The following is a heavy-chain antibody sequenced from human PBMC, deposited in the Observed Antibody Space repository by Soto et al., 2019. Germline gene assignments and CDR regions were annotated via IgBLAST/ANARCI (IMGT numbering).Heavy chain of an antibody. J-gene: IGHJ4*02. D-gene: IGHD2-15*01. CDR1: GVTLSRYT. CDR3: ARDTGYCSDTSCPDFDY. Sequence: QVQLVQSGAEVKKPGSSVKVSCTASGVTLSRYTFSWVRQAPGQGLEWMGRVITNIGGTNYAKKFQGRFTIVVDTPTSTGYMELNSLRYEDTDVYYCARDTGYCSDTSCPDFDYWGQGTLVTVSS. V-gene: IGHV1-69*08. CDR2: VITNIGGT.